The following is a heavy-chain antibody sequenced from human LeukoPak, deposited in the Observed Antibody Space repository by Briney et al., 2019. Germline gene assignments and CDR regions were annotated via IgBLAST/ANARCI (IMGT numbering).Heavy chain of an antibody. CDR3: AMQMDWGLERRPNLYYFDY. D-gene: IGHD1-1*01. V-gene: IGHV1-18*01. Sequence: ASVKVSCKASGYTFTSYGISWVRQAPGQGLEWMGWISAYNGNTNYAQKLQGRVTMTTDTSTSTAYMELRSLRSDDTAVYYCAMQMDWGLERRPNLYYFDYWGQGTLVTVSS. CDR2: ISAYNGNT. J-gene: IGHJ4*02. CDR1: GYTFTSYG.